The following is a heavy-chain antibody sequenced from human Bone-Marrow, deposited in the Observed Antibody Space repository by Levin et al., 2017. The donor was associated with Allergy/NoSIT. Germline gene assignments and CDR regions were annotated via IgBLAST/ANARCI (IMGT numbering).Heavy chain of an antibody. CDR1: GFTFSSYS. D-gene: IGHD3-10*01. CDR2: ISSSSSYI. J-gene: IGHJ4*02. CDR3: ARSWPSYYFDY. Sequence: AGGSLRLSCAASGFTFSSYSMNWVRQAPGKGLEWVSSISSSSSYIYYADSVKGRFTISRDNAKNSLYLQMNSLRAEDTAVYYCARSWPSYYFDYWGQGTLVTVSS. V-gene: IGHV3-21*01.